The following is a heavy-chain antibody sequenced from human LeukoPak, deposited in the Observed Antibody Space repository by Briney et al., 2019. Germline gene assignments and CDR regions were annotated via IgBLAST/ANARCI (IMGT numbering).Heavy chain of an antibody. CDR1: GFTFTSYA. CDR3: ANRIQRVDDY. J-gene: IGHJ4*02. V-gene: IGHV3-23*01. Sequence: PGGSLRLSCAASGFTFTSYAMSWVRQAPGKGLERVSAISGSGGSTYYADSVKGRFTISRDNSKNTLYLQMNSLRAEDTAVYYCANRIQRVDDYWGQGTLVTVSS. CDR2: ISGSGGST. D-gene: IGHD5-18*01.